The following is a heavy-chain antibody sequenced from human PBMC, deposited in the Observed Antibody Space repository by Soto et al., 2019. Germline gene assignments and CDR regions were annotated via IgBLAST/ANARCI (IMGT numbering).Heavy chain of an antibody. V-gene: IGHV3-30-3*01. CDR2: ISYDGSNK. D-gene: IGHD2-15*01. CDR1: GFTFSSYA. Sequence: HPGGSLRLSCAASGFTFSSYAMHWVRQAPGKGLEWVAVISYDGSNKYYADSVKGRFTISRDNSKNTLYLQMNSLRAEDTAVYYCARDLSVGPTGVDYWGQGTLVTVSS. CDR3: ARDLSVGPTGVDY. J-gene: IGHJ4*02.